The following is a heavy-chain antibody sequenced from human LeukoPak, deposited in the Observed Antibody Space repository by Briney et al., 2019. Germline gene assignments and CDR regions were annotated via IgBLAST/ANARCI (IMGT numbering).Heavy chain of an antibody. D-gene: IGHD2-2*01. CDR2: INPHSSGT. CDR1: GYTFTVYY. Sequence: ASVRVSSTASGYTFTVYYMHWVRQAPGQGREWMGSINPHSSGTNYTQKCQGWVTIHRDTSISTAYMELSRLRSDDTAVYYCARDYCSSTSCYGGGNWFDPWGEGTLVTVSS. CDR3: ARDYCSSTSCYGGGNWFDP. V-gene: IGHV1-2*04. J-gene: IGHJ5*02.